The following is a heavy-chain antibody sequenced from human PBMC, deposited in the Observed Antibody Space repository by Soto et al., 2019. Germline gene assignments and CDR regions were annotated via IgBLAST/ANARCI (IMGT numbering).Heavy chain of an antibody. J-gene: IGHJ6*02. CDR3: AGPYSSGEYYYYYYGMDV. D-gene: IGHD6-25*01. CDR1: GCTFSSYA. V-gene: IGHV1-69*13. Sequence: ASVKVSCKASGCTFSSYAISWVRQAPGQGLEWMGGIIPIFGTANYAQKFQGRVTITADESTSTAYMELSSLRSEDTAVYYCAGPYSSGEYYYYYYGMDVWGQGTTVTVSS. CDR2: IIPIFGTA.